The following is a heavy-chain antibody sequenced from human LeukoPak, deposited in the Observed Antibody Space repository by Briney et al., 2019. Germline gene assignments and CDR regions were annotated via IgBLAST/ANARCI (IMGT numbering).Heavy chain of an antibody. J-gene: IGHJ4*02. Sequence: SETLSLTCTVSGGSISTYSWTWIRQPPGKGLEWIGYIYSSGSTSYNPSLKSRVITSVDTSKNQFSLKLSSVTAADTAVYYCARMFYFGSGSYPPAMDYWGQGTLVTVSS. CDR2: IYSSGST. CDR3: ARMFYFGSGSYPPAMDY. V-gene: IGHV4-59*08. CDR1: GGSISTYS. D-gene: IGHD3-10*01.